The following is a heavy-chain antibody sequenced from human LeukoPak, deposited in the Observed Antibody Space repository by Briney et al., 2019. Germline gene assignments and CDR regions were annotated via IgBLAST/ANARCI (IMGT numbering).Heavy chain of an antibody. CDR3: GWDLLAVAGYMDF. D-gene: IGHD6-19*01. V-gene: IGHV3-30-3*01. Sequence: PGGTLCLSCAVSGVTFSSYTMHWGCHRPPKGLGRVAVISYDESNKNYADSVKGTFTISRYNSKSTVYLQMNSLRAEDTAVYFCGWDLLAVAGYMDFWGQGTMVTVSS. CDR2: ISYDESNK. J-gene: IGHJ4*02. CDR1: GVTFSSYT.